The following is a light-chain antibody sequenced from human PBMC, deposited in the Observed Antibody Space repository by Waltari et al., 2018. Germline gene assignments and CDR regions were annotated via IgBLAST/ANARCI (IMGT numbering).Light chain of an antibody. Sequence: DIQMTQSPSSLSASLGDRVTITCRASQSISTYLNWFQHKPGQAPKLLIYAASSLQSGVPSRFRGSGSGTDFTLTITSLQPEDFATYYCHQTFSHTRPSFGQGTKVDI. CDR2: AAS. CDR3: HQTFSHTRPS. J-gene: IGKJ2*01. V-gene: IGKV1-39*01. CDR1: QSISTY.